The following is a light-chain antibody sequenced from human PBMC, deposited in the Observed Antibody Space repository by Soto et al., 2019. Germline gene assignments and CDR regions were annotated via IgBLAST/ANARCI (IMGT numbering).Light chain of an antibody. J-gene: IGKJ1*01. CDR2: WAS. Sequence: DIVMTQSPDSLTASLGERATINCKSSQTVLSSSNNRNYLAWYQQKPGQPPTLFLYWASTRESGVPDRFSGSGSGADFTLTISRLQAEDVAVYYCHQYYTTPQTFGQGTKVEIK. CDR3: HQYYTTPQT. CDR1: QTVLSSSNNRNY. V-gene: IGKV4-1*01.